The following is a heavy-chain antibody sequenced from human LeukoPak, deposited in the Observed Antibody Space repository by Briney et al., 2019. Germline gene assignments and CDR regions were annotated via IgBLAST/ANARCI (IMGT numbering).Heavy chain of an antibody. Sequence: ASVKVSCKASGGAFSSYAISWVRQAPGQGLEWMGGIIPIFGTANYAQKFQGRVTITADESTSTAYMELSSLRSEDTAVYYCARWLQATFDYWGQGTLVTVSS. J-gene: IGHJ4*02. D-gene: IGHD5-24*01. CDR1: GGAFSSYA. CDR3: ARWLQATFDY. CDR2: IIPIFGTA. V-gene: IGHV1-69*01.